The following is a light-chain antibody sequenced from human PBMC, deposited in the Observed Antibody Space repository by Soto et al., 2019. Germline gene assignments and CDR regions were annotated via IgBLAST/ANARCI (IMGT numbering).Light chain of an antibody. CDR2: DVS. CDR3: TSYTSSSTYV. CDR1: SSDDGGYNY. V-gene: IGLV2-14*01. J-gene: IGLJ1*01. Sequence: QSVLTQPASVSGSPGQSNTISCTGTSSDDGGYNYVSWNQQQPGKAHKLMIYDVSNRPSGVSNHFSGSKSSNTATLTITGLQSEDEADYYCTSYTSSSTYVFGTGTKVTVL.